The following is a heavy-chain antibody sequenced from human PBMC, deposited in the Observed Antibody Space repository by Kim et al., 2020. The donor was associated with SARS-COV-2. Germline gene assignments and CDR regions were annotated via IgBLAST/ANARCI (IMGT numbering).Heavy chain of an antibody. CDR3: AKDISALGATDILTGYSNNYYYYGMDV. D-gene: IGHD3-9*01. CDR2: ISGSGGST. CDR1: GFTFSSYA. J-gene: IGHJ6*02. Sequence: GGSLRLSCAASGFTFSSYAMSWVRQAPGKGLEWVSAISGSGGSTYYADSVKGRFTISRDNSKNTLYLQMNSLRAEDTAVYYCAKDISALGATDILTGYSNNYYYYGMDVWGQGTTVTVSS. V-gene: IGHV3-23*01.